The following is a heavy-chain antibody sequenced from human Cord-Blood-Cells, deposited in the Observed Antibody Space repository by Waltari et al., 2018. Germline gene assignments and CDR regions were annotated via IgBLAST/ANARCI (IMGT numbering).Heavy chain of an antibody. Sequence: QLQLQESGPGLVKPSETLSLTCTVSGGSIRSSRYYWGWIRQPPGKGLEWIGSIYYSGSTYYNPSLKSRVTISVDTSKNQFSLKLSSVTAADTAVYYCARQGGGTGVGAFDIWGQGTMVTVSS. CDR2: IYYSGST. D-gene: IGHD7-27*01. CDR3: ARQGGGTGVGAFDI. CDR1: GGSIRSSRYY. V-gene: IGHV4-39*01. J-gene: IGHJ3*02.